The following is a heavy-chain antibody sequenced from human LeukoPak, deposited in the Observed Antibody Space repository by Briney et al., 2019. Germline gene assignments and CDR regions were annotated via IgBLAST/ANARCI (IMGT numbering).Heavy chain of an antibody. J-gene: IGHJ6*02. CDR3: ARNRVLRYFDWLPDNYYYYGMDV. CDR1: GYTFTGYY. Sequence: ASVKVSCKASGYTFTGYYMHWVRQAPGQGLEWMGWINPNSGGTNYAQKFQGRVTMTRDTSISTAYMELSRLRSDDTAVYYCARNRVLRYFDWLPDNYYYYGMDVWGQGTTVTVS. CDR2: INPNSGGT. D-gene: IGHD3-9*01. V-gene: IGHV1-2*02.